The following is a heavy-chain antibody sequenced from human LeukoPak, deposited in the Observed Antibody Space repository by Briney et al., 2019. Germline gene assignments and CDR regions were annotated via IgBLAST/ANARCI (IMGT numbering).Heavy chain of an antibody. CDR2: IYYSGST. J-gene: IGHJ4*02. CDR3: ARGAYYYGSGSYPIAPDY. CDR1: GGSISSYY. Sequence: PSETLSLTCTVSGGSISSYYWSWIRQPPGKGLEWIGYIYYSGSTNYNPSLKSRVTMSVDTSKNQFSLKLSSVTAVDTAVYYCARGAYYYGSGSYPIAPDYWGQGTLVTVSS. V-gene: IGHV4-59*12. D-gene: IGHD3-10*01.